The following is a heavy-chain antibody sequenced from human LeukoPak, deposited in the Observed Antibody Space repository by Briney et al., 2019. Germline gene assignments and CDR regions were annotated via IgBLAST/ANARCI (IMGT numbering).Heavy chain of an antibody. J-gene: IGHJ3*02. CDR1: VASTNPYC. Sequence: SETLALTCTVSVASTNPYCWHWIRHPAGKGLECIGRIYTSGSTNFNPSLKSRGTMSVDTSKNKFSLKLSSVTAADTAVYYCAKGVGITIFGVVINDAFDIWGQGTMVTVSS. CDR3: AKGVGITIFGVVINDAFDI. CDR2: IYTSGST. V-gene: IGHV4-4*07. D-gene: IGHD3-3*01.